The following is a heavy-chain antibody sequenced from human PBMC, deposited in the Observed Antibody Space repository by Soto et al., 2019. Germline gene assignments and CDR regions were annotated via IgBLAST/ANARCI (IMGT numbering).Heavy chain of an antibody. CDR2: LNPNSGNT. J-gene: IGHJ5*02. CDR3: ARDHRYNWNDEGWFDP. D-gene: IGHD1-20*01. V-gene: IGHV1-8*01. CDR1: GYMFSTYD. Sequence: QVQLVQSGAEVKKPGASVKVSCKASGYMFSTYDINWVRQAPGQGLEWRGWLNPNSGNTGYAQKFQGRVTMTRNTSINKAYMELSSLGSDDTAVYYCARDHRYNWNDEGWFDPWGQGTLVTVSS.